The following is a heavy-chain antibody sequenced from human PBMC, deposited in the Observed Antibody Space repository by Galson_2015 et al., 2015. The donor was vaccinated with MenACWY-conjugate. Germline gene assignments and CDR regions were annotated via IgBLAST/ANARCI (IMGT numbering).Heavy chain of an antibody. CDR2: IDNDGNRI. CDR3: SRGGEAKLIIVGGISDI. V-gene: IGHV3-74*01. J-gene: IGHJ3*02. Sequence: SLRLSCAASGFTFSNYWMHWVRQGPGKGLEWLSRIDNDGNRITYADSVKGRFTISRDNAKNTLYLQINSVRADDTAVYYCSRGGEAKLIIVGGISDIWGQGTPVTASS. D-gene: IGHD1-26*01. CDR1: GFTFSNYW.